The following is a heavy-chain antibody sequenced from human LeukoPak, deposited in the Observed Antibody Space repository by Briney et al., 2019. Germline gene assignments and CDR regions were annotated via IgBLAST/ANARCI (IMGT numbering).Heavy chain of an antibody. Sequence: PSETLSLTCTVSGGSISSSSYYWGWIRQPPGKGLEWIGSIYYSGSTYYNPSLKSRVTVSVDTSKNQFSLKLSSVTAADTAVYYCARANMITFGVPDYRGQGTLVTVSS. V-gene: IGHV4-39*01. CDR1: GGSISSSSYY. J-gene: IGHJ4*02. D-gene: IGHD3-16*01. CDR3: ARANMITFGVPDY. CDR2: IYYSGST.